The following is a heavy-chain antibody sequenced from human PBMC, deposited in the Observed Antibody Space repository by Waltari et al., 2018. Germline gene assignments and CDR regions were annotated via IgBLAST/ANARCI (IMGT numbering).Heavy chain of an antibody. CDR1: GGSISSGSYY. V-gene: IGHV4-61*02. Sequence: QVQLQESGPGLVKPSQTLSLTCLVPGGSISSGSYYWSWIRQPAGKGLEWIGRIYTSGSTNYAPSLKGRVTISGDTAKNQFSLKLSSVTAADTAVYYCARARIIAARPSYYMDVWGKGTTVTVSS. D-gene: IGHD6-6*01. J-gene: IGHJ6*03. CDR2: IYTSGST. CDR3: ARARIIAARPSYYMDV.